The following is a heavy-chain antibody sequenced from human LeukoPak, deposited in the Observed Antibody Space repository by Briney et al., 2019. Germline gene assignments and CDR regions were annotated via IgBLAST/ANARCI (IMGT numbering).Heavy chain of an antibody. CDR2: IIPIFGTA. V-gene: IGHV1-69*13. Sequence: SVKVSCKASGGTFSSYAISWLRQAPGQGLEWMGGIIPIFGTANYAQKFQGRVTITADESTSTAYMELSSLRSEDTAVYYCASPYRRDIVVVPAAIYYFDYWGQGTLVTVSS. D-gene: IGHD2-2*01. CDR1: GGTFSSYA. CDR3: ASPYRRDIVVVPAAIYYFDY. J-gene: IGHJ4*02.